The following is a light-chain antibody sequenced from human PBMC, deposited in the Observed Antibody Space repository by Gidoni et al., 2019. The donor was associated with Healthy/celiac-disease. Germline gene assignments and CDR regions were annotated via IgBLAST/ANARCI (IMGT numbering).Light chain of an antibody. J-gene: IGKJ2*01. CDR1: QSISSY. Sequence: DIQWPQSPSSLSAAVGDRVIITCRASQSISSYLNWYQQKPGKAPKLLIYAASSLQSGVPSMLSASRSGKDFTRTTSSLQPEDVVTYYCRQRYSSHSTFGRGTKLEIK. CDR2: AAS. V-gene: IGKV1-39*01. CDR3: RQRYSSHST.